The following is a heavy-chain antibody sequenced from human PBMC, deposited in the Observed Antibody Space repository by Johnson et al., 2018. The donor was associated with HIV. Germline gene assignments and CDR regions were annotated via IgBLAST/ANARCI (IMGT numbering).Heavy chain of an antibody. CDR1: GFTFSSYW. CDR3: ARVGAAGVDSVDI. V-gene: IGHV3-7*01. CDR2: IKQDGSEK. J-gene: IGHJ3*02. D-gene: IGHD6-25*01. Sequence: VQLVESGGGLVQPGGSLRLSCAASGFTFSSYWMSWVRQAPGKGLEWVANIKQDGSEKYYVDYVKGRFTISRDNAKNSLYLQMNSLRAEDTAVYYCARVGAAGVDSVDIWGQGTMVTVSS.